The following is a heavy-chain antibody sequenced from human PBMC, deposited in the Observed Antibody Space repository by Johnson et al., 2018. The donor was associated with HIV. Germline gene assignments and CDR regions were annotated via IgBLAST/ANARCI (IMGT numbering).Heavy chain of an antibody. V-gene: IGHV3-30*02. CDR2: IRYDGSNK. J-gene: IGHJ3*02. CDR3: TKMGALGAFDI. Sequence: QVQLVESGGGVVQPGGSLRLSCAASGFTFSSYGMHWVRQAPGKGLEWVAFIRYDGSNKYYVDSVKGRFTISRDNSKNTLSLQMNSLSAEDTAVYYCTKMGALGAFDIWGQGTMVTVSS. D-gene: IGHD3-16*01. CDR1: GFTFSSYG.